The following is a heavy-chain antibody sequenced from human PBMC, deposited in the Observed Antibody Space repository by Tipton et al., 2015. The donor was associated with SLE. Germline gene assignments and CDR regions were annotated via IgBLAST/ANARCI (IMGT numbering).Heavy chain of an antibody. J-gene: IGHJ4*02. CDR3: ARGPHSSSWFNY. CDR1: GGSFSGYY. D-gene: IGHD6-13*01. V-gene: IGHV4-34*01. CDR2: INDSGST. Sequence: TLSLICAVYGGSFSGYYWSWIRQPPGKGLEWIGEINDSGSTNYNPSLKSRVTISVDTSKNQFSLKLSSVTAADTAVYYCARGPHSSSWFNYWGQGTLVTVSS.